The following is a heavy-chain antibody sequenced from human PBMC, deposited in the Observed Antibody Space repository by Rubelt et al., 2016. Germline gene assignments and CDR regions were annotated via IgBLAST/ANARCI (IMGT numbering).Heavy chain of an antibody. CDR3: ARDPTTRFTSTGWFDP. CDR1: GYTFTTYG. V-gene: IGHV1-18*01. D-gene: IGHD5-12*01. J-gene: IGHJ5*02. CDR2: ISAYNGNT. Sequence: QVQLVQSGAEVKKPGASVKVSCKASGYTFTTYGISWVRQAPGQGLEWMGWISAYNGNTNYAQKLQGRGTMTTDTSTSTAYMELRSRRSDDTAVYYCARDPTTRFTSTGWFDPWGQGTLVTVSS.